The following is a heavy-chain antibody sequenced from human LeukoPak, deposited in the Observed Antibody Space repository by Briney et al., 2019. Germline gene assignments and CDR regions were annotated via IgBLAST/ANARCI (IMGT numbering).Heavy chain of an antibody. V-gene: IGHV4-30-2*01. CDR2: IYHSGST. J-gene: IGHJ4*02. Sequence: SETLSLTCTVSGGSISSGGYYWSWIRQPPGKGLEWIGYIYHSGSTYYNPSLKSRVTISVDRSKNQFSLKLSSVTAADTAVYYCASSPKGGYFAEHDYWGQGTLVTVSS. CDR1: GGSISSGGYY. CDR3: ASSPKGGYFAEHDY. D-gene: IGHD1-1*01.